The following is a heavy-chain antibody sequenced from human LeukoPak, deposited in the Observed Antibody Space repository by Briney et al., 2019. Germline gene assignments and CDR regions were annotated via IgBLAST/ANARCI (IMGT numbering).Heavy chain of an antibody. D-gene: IGHD3-3*01. CDR3: ARGVARGFLEWFESYGMDV. CDR2: INPNSGGT. Sequence: ASVKVSCKASGYTFTGYYMHWVRQAPGQGLEWMGWINPNSGGTNYAQKSQGRVTMTRDTSISTAYMELSRLRSDDTAVYYCARGVARGFLEWFESYGMDVWGQGTTVTVSS. CDR1: GYTFTGYY. V-gene: IGHV1-2*02. J-gene: IGHJ6*02.